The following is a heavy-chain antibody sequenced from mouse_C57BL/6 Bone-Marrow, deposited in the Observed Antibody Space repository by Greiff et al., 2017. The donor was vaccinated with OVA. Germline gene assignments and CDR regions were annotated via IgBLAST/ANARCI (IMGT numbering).Heavy chain of an antibody. CDR1: GYTFTDYY. Sequence: QVQLKESGAELVRPGASVKLSCKASGYTFTDYYINWVKQRPGQGLEWIARIYPGSGNTYYNEKFKGKATLTAEKSSSTAYMQLSSLTSEDSAVYFCAKDYDFSWFAYWGQGTLVTVSA. V-gene: IGHV1-76*01. CDR3: AKDYDFSWFAY. CDR2: IYPGSGNT. J-gene: IGHJ3*01. D-gene: IGHD2-4*01.